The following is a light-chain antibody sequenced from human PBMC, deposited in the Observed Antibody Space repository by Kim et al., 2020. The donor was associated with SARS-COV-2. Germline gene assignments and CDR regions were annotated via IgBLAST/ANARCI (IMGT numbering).Light chain of an antibody. J-gene: IGLJ3*02. V-gene: IGLV3-21*04. CDR2: YDS. Sequence: APGKTARITCGGNKIGSKSVRWYQQKPGQAPVLVIYYDSDRPSGIPERFSGSNSGNTATLTISRVEAGDEADYYCQVWDSSSDHRVFGGGTQLTVL. CDR1: KIGSKS. CDR3: QVWDSSSDHRV.